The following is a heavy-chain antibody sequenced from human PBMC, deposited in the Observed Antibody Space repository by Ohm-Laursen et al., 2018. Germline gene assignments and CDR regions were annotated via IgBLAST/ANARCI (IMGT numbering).Heavy chain of an antibody. J-gene: IGHJ6*02. CDR3: AKDTSGYDFWSGYYGNYYGMDV. Sequence: GSLRLSCAASGFTFSSYWMSWVRQAPGKGLEWVANMKQDGREKYYVDSVKGRFTISRDNAKNSLYLQMNNLRVEDTAVYYCAKDTSGYDFWSGYYGNYYGMDVWGQGTTVTVSS. V-gene: IGHV3-7*01. CDR2: MKQDGREK. CDR1: GFTFSSYW. D-gene: IGHD3-3*01.